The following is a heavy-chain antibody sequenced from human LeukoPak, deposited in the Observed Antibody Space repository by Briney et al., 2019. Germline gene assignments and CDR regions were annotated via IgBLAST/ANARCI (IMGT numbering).Heavy chain of an antibody. J-gene: IGHJ4*02. Sequence: GGSLRLSCAASGFTFSSYSMNWVRQAPGKGLEWVSSISSNSIYVFYADSMKGRFTISRDNAKNSLFLQMNSLRAEDTAVYYCARGPLIAAAGTWWGQGTLVTVSS. CDR3: ARGPLIAAAGTW. V-gene: IGHV3-21*04. CDR1: GFTFSSYS. D-gene: IGHD6-13*01. CDR2: ISSNSIYV.